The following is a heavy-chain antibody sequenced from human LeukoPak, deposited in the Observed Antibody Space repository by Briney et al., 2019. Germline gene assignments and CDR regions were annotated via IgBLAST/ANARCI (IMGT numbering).Heavy chain of an antibody. CDR1: GFTFSGSG. CDR3: AKVDPGTYCSSTSCSDY. CDR2: IRYDGSNK. D-gene: IGHD2-2*01. Sequence: GGSLRLSCAASGFTFSGSGMHWVRQAPGKGLEWVAFIRYDGSNKYYADSVKGRFTISRDNSKNTLYLQMNSLRAEDTAVYYCAKVDPGTYCSSTSCSDYWGQGTLVTVSS. V-gene: IGHV3-30*02. J-gene: IGHJ4*02.